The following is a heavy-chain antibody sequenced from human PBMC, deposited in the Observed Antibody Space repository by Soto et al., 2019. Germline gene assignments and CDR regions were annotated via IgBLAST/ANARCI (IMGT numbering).Heavy chain of an antibody. V-gene: IGHV4-61*01. CDR3: AREGDDYNLAV. CDR1: GGSVSSGTYY. Sequence: QVQLQESGPGLVKPSETLSLTCTVSGGSVSSGTYYWNWIRQPPGKGLEWIGNVHYSGNTKYNPSRTGRFTISIDPSENQFSRKVTSVTAADTAVYYCAREGDDYNLAVWGQGTTVTVSS. CDR2: VHYSGNT. D-gene: IGHD4-4*01. J-gene: IGHJ6*02.